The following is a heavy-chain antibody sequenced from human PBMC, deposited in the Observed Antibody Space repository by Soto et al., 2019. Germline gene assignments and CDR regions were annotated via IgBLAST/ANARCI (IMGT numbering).Heavy chain of an antibody. J-gene: IGHJ6*02. V-gene: IGHV4-30-2*01. Sequence: PSETLSLTCAVSGGSISSGGYSWSWIRQPPGKGLECIGYIYHSVSTYYNPSLKSRVTISVDRSKNQFSLKLNSVTAADTAVYYCARGGWFGELLTYYYYYYGMDVWGQGTTVT. CDR3: ARGGWFGELLTYYYYYYGMDV. CDR2: IYHSVST. D-gene: IGHD3-10*01. CDR1: GGSISSGGYS.